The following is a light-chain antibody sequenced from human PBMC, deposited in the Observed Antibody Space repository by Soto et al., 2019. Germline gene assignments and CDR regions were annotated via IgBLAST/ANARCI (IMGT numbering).Light chain of an antibody. CDR2: EEN. J-gene: IGLJ3*02. CDR1: NIGSYS. V-gene: IGLV3-21*02. CDR3: QVWDGSGDHWV. Sequence: SYELTQPPSVSVAPGQTASITCGGDNIGSYSVHWYQQRQGQAPVLVAYEENVRPSGIPERVSGSKSGTTATLTISWVEDGDEADYYCQVWDGSGDHWVFGGGTTLTVL.